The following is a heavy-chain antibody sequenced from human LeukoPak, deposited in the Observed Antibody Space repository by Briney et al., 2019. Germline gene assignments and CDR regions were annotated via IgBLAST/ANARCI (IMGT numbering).Heavy chain of an antibody. J-gene: IGHJ4*02. CDR1: GFTFSSYW. CDR2: ISYDGSNK. V-gene: IGHV3-30*03. Sequence: GGSLRLSCAASGFTFSSYWMSWVRQAPGKGLEWVAVISYDGSNKYYADSVKGRFTISRDNSKNTLYLQMNSLRAEDTAVYYCARDSKEYYFDYWGQGTLVTVSS. CDR3: ARDSKEYYFDY.